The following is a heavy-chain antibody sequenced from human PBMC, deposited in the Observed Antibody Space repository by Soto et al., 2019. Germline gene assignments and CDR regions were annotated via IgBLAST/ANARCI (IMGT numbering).Heavy chain of an antibody. V-gene: IGHV2-5*02. J-gene: IGHJ3*01. CDR2: IYWDDDK. CDR1: GFSLSADGVG. D-gene: IGHD2-2*01. Sequence: QITLKESGPPLVKPTQTLTLTCTFSGFSLSADGVGVGWIRQPPGKALEWLALIYWDDDKRYRPSLKSRLTIPKDTSKTQVVLTMTNMDPVDTATYYCAHAYGGTSWPNDAFDVWGQGTVVTVSS. CDR3: AHAYGGTSWPNDAFDV.